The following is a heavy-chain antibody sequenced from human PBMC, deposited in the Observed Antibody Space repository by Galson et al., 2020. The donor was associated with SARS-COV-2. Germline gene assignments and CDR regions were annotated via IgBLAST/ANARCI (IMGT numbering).Heavy chain of an antibody. CDR3: AREPGPYDSSGYFNYGMDV. J-gene: IGHJ6*02. CDR1: GFTFSSYG. Sequence: QLGESLKISCAASGFTFSSYGMHWVRQAPGKGLEWVAVIWYDGSNKYYADSVKGRFTISRDNSKNTLYLQMNSLRAEDTAVYYCAREPGPYDSSGYFNYGMDVWGQGTTVTVSS. V-gene: IGHV3-33*01. CDR2: IWYDGSNK. D-gene: IGHD3-22*01.